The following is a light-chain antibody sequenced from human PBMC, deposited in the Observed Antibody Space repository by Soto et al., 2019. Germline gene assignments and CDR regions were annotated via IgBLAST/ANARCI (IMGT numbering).Light chain of an antibody. Sequence: QSALTQPASVSGSPGQSITISCTGTSSDVGGYNYVSWYQQHPGKAPKLMIYEVSNRPSGVSNRFSGSKSGNTASLTLSGLQAEDQADYYCRSYTSSSTPYVLGTGTKVTVL. J-gene: IGLJ1*01. CDR2: EVS. V-gene: IGLV2-14*01. CDR1: SSDVGGYNY. CDR3: RSYTSSSTPYV.